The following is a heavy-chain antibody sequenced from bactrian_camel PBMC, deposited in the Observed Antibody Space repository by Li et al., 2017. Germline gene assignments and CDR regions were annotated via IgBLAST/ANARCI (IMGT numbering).Heavy chain of an antibody. D-gene: IGHD4*01. Sequence: HVQLVESGGGLVQPGKSLRLSCAASGFSFSGSWMYWVRQAPGKGLEWVSSIDTGGGTIYADSVKGRFTLSPDNAKNTLYLQMDSLKSEDTGVYYCAARGRATGCGRYSWRRVADYSSWGQGTQVTVS. CDR1: GFSFSGSW. CDR3: AARGRATGCGRYSWRRVADYSS. CDR2: IDTGGGTI. J-gene: IGHJ6*01. V-gene: IGHV3S1*01.